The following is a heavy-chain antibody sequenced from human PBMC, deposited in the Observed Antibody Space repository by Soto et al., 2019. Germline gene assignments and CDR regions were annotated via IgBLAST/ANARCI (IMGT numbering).Heavy chain of an antibody. D-gene: IGHD3-22*01. CDR3: ARDGGYYDSSGYPQFDY. J-gene: IGHJ4*02. CDR2: IIPIFGTA. CDR1: GGTFSSYA. Sequence: VQLVQSGAEVKKPGSSVKVSCKASGGTFSSYAISWVRQAPGQGLEWMGGIIPIFGTANYAQKFQGRVTITADESTSTAYMELSSLRSEDTAVYYCARDGGYYDSSGYPQFDYWGQGTLVTVSS. V-gene: IGHV1-69*01.